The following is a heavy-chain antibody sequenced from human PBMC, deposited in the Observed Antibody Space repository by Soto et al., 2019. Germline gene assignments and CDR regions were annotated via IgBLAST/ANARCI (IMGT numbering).Heavy chain of an antibody. CDR1: GFTFSSYA. D-gene: IGHD3-10*01. J-gene: IGHJ4*02. V-gene: IGHV3-30-3*01. CDR3: ARVPMGRYYGSGSYYFDY. CDR2: ISYDGSNK. Sequence: QVQLVESGGGVVQPGRSLRLSCAASGFTFSSYAMHWVRQAPGKGLEWVAVISYDGSNKYYADSVKGRFTISRDNSKNTLYLQMNSLRAEDTAVYYCARVPMGRYYGSGSYYFDYWGQGTLGTVSS.